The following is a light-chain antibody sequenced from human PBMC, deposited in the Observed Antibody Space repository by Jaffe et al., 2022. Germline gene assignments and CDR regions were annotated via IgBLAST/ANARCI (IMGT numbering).Light chain of an antibody. J-gene: IGKJ3*01. CDR3: MEGTV. Sequence: DVVLTQSPLSLPVTLGQPASISCRSSQSLEQSDGFIYLNWYQQRPGQSPRRLFYMVSYRDSGVPDRFSGSGSGTDFTLKISRVEAEDVGLYYCMEGTVFGPGTKVEIK. CDR1: QSLEQSDGFIY. CDR2: MVS. V-gene: IGKV2-30*02.